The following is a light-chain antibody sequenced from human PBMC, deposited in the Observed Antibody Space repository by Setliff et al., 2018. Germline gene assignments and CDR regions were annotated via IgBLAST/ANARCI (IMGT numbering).Light chain of an antibody. CDR2: DVS. Sequence: QSALTQPASVSGSPGQSITISCTGTGTYNYVSWYQQHPGKAPKLMIYDVSHRPSGVSHRFSASKSGNTASLTISGLQVEDEADYYCSSYSTRTSLDGFGTGTKV. J-gene: IGLJ1*01. CDR1: GTYNY. CDR3: SSYSTRTSLDG. V-gene: IGLV2-14*03.